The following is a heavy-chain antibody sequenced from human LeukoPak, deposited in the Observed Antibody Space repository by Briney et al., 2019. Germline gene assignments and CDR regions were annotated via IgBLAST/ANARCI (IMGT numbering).Heavy chain of an antibody. J-gene: IGHJ4*02. CDR2: IYTTGST. CDR3: ASASGY. CDR1: GDSISSDY. D-gene: IGHD6-19*01. Sequence: KPTETLSLTCSVSGDSISSDYWSGIRQLAGKGLECIGRIYTTGSTNYNPSLKSRVTMSVDMSKNQFSLKLSSVTAADTAVYYCASASGYWGQGTLVTASS. V-gene: IGHV4-4*07.